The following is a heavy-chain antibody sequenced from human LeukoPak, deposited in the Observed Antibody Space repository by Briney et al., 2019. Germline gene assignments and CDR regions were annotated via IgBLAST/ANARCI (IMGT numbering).Heavy chain of an antibody. CDR2: INPNSGGT. Sequence: ASVKVSCKASGYTFTGYYMHWVRQAPGQGLEWKGWINPNSGGTNYAQKFQGRVTMTRDTSISTAYMELSRLRSDDTAVYYCARVTTLRYFDWLGGYYFDYWGQGTLVTVSS. CDR3: ARVTTLRYFDWLGGYYFDY. CDR1: GYTFTGYY. J-gene: IGHJ4*02. V-gene: IGHV1-2*02. D-gene: IGHD3-9*01.